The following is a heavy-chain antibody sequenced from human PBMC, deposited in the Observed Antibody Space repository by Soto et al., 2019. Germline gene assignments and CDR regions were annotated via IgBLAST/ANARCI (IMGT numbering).Heavy chain of an antibody. D-gene: IGHD3-22*01. CDR2: VSNDGIRK. J-gene: IGHJ5*01. CDR1: GFIFSGSG. CDR3: AGWGGGSMYDNSGKYDS. V-gene: IGHV3-30*03. Sequence: QVQLVESGGGVVQPGRSLRLTCAASGFIFSGSGMHWVRQAPGKGLERVALVSNDGIRKYYGDSVKGRFTNSRDNAENTLYLQMNSLRAEDTAVYYCAGWGGGSMYDNSGKYDSWGQGTLVTVSS.